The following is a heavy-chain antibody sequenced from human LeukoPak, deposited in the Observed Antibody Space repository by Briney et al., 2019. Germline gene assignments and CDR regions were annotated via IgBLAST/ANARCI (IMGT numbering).Heavy chain of an antibody. D-gene: IGHD6-13*01. CDR2: IYHSGST. V-gene: IGHV4-4*02. CDR3: ASKARWRSSWFENYYYYGMDV. J-gene: IGHJ6*02. CDR1: GGSISSSNW. Sequence: SGTLSLTCAVSGGSISSSNWWSWVRQPPGKGLEWIGEIYHSGSTNYNPSLKSRVTISVDKSKNQFSLKLSSVTAADTAVYYCASKARWRSSWFENYYYYGMDVWGQGTTVTVSS.